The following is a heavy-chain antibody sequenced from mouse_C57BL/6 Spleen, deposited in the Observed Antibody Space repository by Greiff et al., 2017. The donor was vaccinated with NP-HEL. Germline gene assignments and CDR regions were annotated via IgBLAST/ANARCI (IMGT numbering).Heavy chain of an antibody. CDR3: ARHEYAIYYEHEGFAY. V-gene: IGHV1-62-2*01. Sequence: QVHVKQSGAELVKPGASVKLSCKASGYTFTEYTIHWVKQRSGQGLEWIGWFYPGSGSIKYNEKFKDKATLTADKSSSTVYMEISRLTSEDSAVYVCARHEYAIYYEHEGFAYWGQGTLVTVSA. J-gene: IGHJ3*01. CDR2: FYPGSGSI. D-gene: IGHD2-4*01. CDR1: GYTFTEYT.